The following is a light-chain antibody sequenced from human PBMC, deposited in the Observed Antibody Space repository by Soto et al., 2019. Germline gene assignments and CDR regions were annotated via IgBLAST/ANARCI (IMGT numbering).Light chain of an antibody. CDR3: QQANSFPIT. Sequence: QVSQAPCSRWAPEEEKVTITCRASQGISSWLAWYQQKPGKAPKLLIYAASSLQSGVPSRFSGSGSGTDFTLTISSLQSEDFATYYCQQANSFPITFGQGTKVEIK. CDR1: QGISSW. CDR2: AAS. J-gene: IGKJ1*01. V-gene: IGKV1-12*01.